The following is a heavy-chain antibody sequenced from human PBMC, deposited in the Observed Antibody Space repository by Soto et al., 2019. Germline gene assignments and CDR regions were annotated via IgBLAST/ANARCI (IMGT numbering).Heavy chain of an antibody. CDR2: TRNKANSYTT. D-gene: IGHD3-3*01. J-gene: IGHJ4*02. V-gene: IGHV3-72*01. CDR1: GFTFSDHY. Sequence: EVQLVESGGGLVQPGGSLRLSCAASGFTFSDHYMDWVRQAPGKGLEWVGRTRNKANSYTTEYAASVKGRFTISRDDSKNSLYLQMNSLKTEDTAVDYCVRVTIDYYFDYWGQGTLVTVSS. CDR3: VRVTIDYYFDY.